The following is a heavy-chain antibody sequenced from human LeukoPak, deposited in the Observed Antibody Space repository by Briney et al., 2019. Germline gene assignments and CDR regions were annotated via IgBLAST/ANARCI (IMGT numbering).Heavy chain of an antibody. CDR3: ARHRSGGSQDDAFDI. CDR1: GFTFSNYA. CDR2: IKQDGSEK. D-gene: IGHD2-15*01. V-gene: IGHV3-7*01. Sequence: GGSLRLSCAASGFTFSNYAMHWVRQAPGKGLEWVADIKQDGSEKHYVDSVKGRFTISRQNAKNSLFLQMNSLRAEDTAVYYCARHRSGGSQDDAFDIWGQGTLVTVSS. J-gene: IGHJ3*02.